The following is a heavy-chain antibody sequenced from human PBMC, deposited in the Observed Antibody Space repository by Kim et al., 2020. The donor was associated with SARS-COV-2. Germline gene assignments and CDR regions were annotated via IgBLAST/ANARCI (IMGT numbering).Heavy chain of an antibody. Sequence: SETLSLTCTVSGGSISSPPHYWGWIRQPPGENLEWVGTIDYRGSTSYNPSLKSRVTISVDTSKNQFSLKVNSVTAADTAVYYCAGPSHTNCHYRCTFAVGGQGTMVTVSS. J-gene: IGHJ3*01. V-gene: IGHV4-39*01. D-gene: IGHD1-1*01. CDR3: AGPSHTNCHYRCTFAV. CDR2: IDYRGST. CDR1: GGSISSPPHY.